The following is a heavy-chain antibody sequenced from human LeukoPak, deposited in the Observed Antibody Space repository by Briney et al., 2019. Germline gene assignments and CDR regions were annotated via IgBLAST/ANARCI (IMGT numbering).Heavy chain of an antibody. D-gene: IGHD6-19*01. CDR2: INHSGST. Sequence: SSETLSLTCAVYGGSFSGYYWSWIRQPPGKGLEWIGEINHSGSTNYNPSLKSRVTISVDTSKNQFSLKLSSVTAADTAVYYSTCNSSGWYGDNWFDPWGQGTLVTVSS. CDR3: TCNSSGWYGDNWFDP. CDR1: GGSFSGYY. J-gene: IGHJ5*02. V-gene: IGHV4-34*01.